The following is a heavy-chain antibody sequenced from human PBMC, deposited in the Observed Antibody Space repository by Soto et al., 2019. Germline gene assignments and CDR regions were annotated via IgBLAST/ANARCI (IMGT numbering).Heavy chain of an antibody. D-gene: IGHD6-13*01. CDR1: GYTFTSYG. CDR3: ARERNSSSWYGYYYGMDV. J-gene: IGHJ6*02. CDR2: ISAYNGNT. V-gene: IGHV1-18*01. Sequence: ASVKVSCKASGYTFTSYGISWVRQAPGQGLEWMGWISAYNGNTNYAQKLQGRVTMTTDTSTSTAYMELRSLRSDDTAVYYCARERNSSSWYGYYYGMDVWGQGTTVTVSS.